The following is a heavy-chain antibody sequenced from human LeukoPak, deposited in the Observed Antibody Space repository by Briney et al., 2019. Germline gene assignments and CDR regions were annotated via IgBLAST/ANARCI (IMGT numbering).Heavy chain of an antibody. Sequence: PGGSLRLSCAASGFSFSSFRMSWFRQAPGKGLEWVANINQDGSEKNYVDSVKGRFTISRDGAKNLLYLQMNSLRAEDAAVYYCAREQCSGNSCYYYWGQGTLVTVSS. CDR1: GFSFSSFR. V-gene: IGHV3-7*01. D-gene: IGHD2-15*01. J-gene: IGHJ4*02. CDR2: INQDGSEK. CDR3: AREQCSGNSCYYY.